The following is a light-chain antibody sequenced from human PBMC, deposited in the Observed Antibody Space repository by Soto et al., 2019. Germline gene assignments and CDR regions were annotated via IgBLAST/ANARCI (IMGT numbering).Light chain of an antibody. V-gene: IGKV1-39*01. CDR3: QQSYSTPT. CDR2: AAS. Sequence: DIQMTQSPSSLSASVGVRVTIACRASQSISSYLNWYQQKPGKAPKLLIYAASSLQSGVPSRFSGSGSGTDFTLTISSLRPEDFATYYCQQSYSTPTFGQGTKVDI. CDR1: QSISSY. J-gene: IGKJ1*01.